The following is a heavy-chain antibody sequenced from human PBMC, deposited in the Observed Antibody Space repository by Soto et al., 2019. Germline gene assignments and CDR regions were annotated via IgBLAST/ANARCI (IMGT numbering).Heavy chain of an antibody. CDR2: IYYSGST. Sequence: SETLSLTCTVSGGSISSYYWSWIRQPPGKGLEWIGYIYYSGSTNYNPSLKSRVTISVDTSKNHFSLNLISVTAADTAVYYWAGEQMASGDWCFPWGQGTLVTVSS. J-gene: IGHJ5*02. CDR1: GGSISSYY. V-gene: IGHV4-59*01. D-gene: IGHD2-8*01. CDR3: AGEQMASGDWCFP.